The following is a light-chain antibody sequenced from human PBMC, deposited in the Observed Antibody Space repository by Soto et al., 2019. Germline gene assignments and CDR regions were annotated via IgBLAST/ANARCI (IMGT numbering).Light chain of an antibody. Sequence: VMTQSPATLSVSPGERATLSCRASQSVSNTYLAWYQQKPGQAPRLLVFGAYNRATGIPDRFSGSGSGADFTLSIDRLEPEDFAVYYCQQYGSSPPITFGQGTRLEIK. J-gene: IGKJ5*01. CDR3: QQYGSSPPIT. V-gene: IGKV3-20*01. CDR2: GAY. CDR1: QSVSNTY.